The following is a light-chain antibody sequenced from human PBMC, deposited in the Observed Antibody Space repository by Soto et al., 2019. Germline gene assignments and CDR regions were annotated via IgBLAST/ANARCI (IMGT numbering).Light chain of an antibody. J-gene: IGKJ1*01. CDR2: AAT. CDR1: QSISSY. CDR3: QQYNSYSGR. Sequence: DIQMTQSPSSASAFVGDRVTITCRASQSISSYLNWYQQKPGQAPKILIYAATSLQSGVPSRFRGSGSGTEFTLTISSLQPDDFSTYYCQQYNSYSGRFGQGTKVDIK. V-gene: IGKV1-39*01.